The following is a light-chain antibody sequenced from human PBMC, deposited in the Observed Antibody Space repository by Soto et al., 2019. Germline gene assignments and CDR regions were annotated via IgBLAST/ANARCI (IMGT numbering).Light chain of an antibody. CDR3: MQAIQSPRT. CDR1: QSLLHSNGYNF. CDR2: LGS. V-gene: IGKV2-28*01. Sequence: DIVMTQSPLSLPVTPGEAASISCRSSQSLLHSNGYNFLDWYLQKPGQSPQILINLGSNRSSGVPDRFSGSGSGTDFTLKIRRVEDEDVGVYYCMQAIQSPRTFGQGTKVEIK. J-gene: IGKJ1*01.